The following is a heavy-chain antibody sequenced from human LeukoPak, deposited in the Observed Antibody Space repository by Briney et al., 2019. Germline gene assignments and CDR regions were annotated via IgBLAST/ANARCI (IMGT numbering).Heavy chain of an antibody. V-gene: IGHV1-69*01. CDR2: IIPIFGTA. CDR3: ARETPEDIVVVVAATRPYYYYGMDV. J-gene: IGHJ6*02. CDR1: GGAFSSYA. Sequence: SVKVSCKASGGAFSSYAISWVRQAPGQGLEWMGGIIPIFGTANYAQKFQGRVTITADESTSTAYMELSSLRSEDTAVYYCARETPEDIVVVVAATRPYYYYGMDVWGQGTTVTVSS. D-gene: IGHD2-15*01.